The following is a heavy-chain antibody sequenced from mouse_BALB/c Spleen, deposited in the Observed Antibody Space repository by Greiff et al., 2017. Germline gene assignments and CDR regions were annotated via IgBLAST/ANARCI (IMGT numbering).Heavy chain of an antibody. V-gene: IGHV1S22*01. CDR3: TRGGYNGNDAMDY. CDR1: GYTFTSYW. D-gene: IGHD1-3*01. J-gene: IGHJ4*01. CDR2: IYPGSGST. Sequence: LQQPGSELVRPGASVKLSCKASGYTFTSYWMHWVKQRPGQGLEWIGNIYPGSGSTNYDEKFKSKATLTVDTSSSTAYMQLSSLTSEDSAVYYCTRGGYNGNDAMDYWGQGTSVTVSS.